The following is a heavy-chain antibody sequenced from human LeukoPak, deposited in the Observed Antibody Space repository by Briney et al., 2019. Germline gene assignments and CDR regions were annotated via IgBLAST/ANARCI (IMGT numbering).Heavy chain of an antibody. V-gene: IGHV3-23*01. J-gene: IGHJ4*02. D-gene: IGHD3-16*01. CDR3: ARAPLIRGTESVDY. Sequence: GGSLRLSCAASGFTFSSYAMSWVRQAPGKGLEWVSAISGSGGSTYYADSVKGRFTISRDNSQKTLYLQMNSLRAEDTAVYYCARAPLIRGTESVDYWGQGTLVTVSS. CDR1: GFTFSSYA. CDR2: ISGSGGST.